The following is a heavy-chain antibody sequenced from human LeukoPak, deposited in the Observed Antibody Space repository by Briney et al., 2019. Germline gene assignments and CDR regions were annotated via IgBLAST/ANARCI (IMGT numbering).Heavy chain of an antibody. CDR1: GSRFTNYW. J-gene: IGHJ4*02. CDR3: AIAGDSSTSGYRCFDY. V-gene: IGHV5-51*01. CDR2: IYPGDSDT. Sequence: GASLQISCKGSGSRFTNYWIGWVRQLPGKGLEWMGIIYPGDSDTRYNPSFQGQVTISADKSISTAYLQWYRLEASDTAVYYCAIAGDSSTSGYRCFDYWGQGTLVTVSS. D-gene: IGHD2-2*02.